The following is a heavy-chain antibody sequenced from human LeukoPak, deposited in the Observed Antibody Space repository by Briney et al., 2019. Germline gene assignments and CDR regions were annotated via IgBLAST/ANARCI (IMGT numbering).Heavy chain of an antibody. CDR2: IYYSGST. J-gene: IGHJ4*02. Sequence: NSSETLSLTCAVYGGSFSGYYWSWIRQPPGKGLEWIGSIYYSGSTYYNPSLKSRVTISVDTSKNQFSLKLSSVTAADTAVYYCASRYCSGGSCSFDYWGQGTLVTVSS. CDR3: ASRYCSGGSCSFDY. V-gene: IGHV4-34*01. D-gene: IGHD2-15*01. CDR1: GGSFSGYY.